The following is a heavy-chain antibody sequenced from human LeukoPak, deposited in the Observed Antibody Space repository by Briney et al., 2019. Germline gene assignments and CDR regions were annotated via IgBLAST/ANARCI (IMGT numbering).Heavy chain of an antibody. V-gene: IGHV3-7*01. J-gene: IGHJ4*02. CDR2: IKKDGSEK. D-gene: IGHD3-22*01. CDR3: AREYYYDSSGYTREGY. CDR1: GFTFSSYW. Sequence: GGSLRLSCAASGFTFSSYWMSWVRQAPGKGLEWVANIKKDGSEKYYVDSVKGRFTISRDNAKNSLYLQMNSLRAEDTAVYYCAREYYYDSSGYTREGYWGRGTLVTVSS.